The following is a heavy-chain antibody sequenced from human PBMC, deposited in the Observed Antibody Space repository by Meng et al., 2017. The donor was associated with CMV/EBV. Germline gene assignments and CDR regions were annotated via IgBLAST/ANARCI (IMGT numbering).Heavy chain of an antibody. J-gene: IGHJ4*02. CDR1: GGSISSGDSY. D-gene: IGHD1-14*01. Sequence: QWHLRARGPARVKPYQTRSLTCTASGGSISSGDSYWSWIRQPPGKGLEWIGYIYYSGSTYYNPSLKSRVTISVDTSKNQFSLKLSSVTAADTAVYYCARVTSRVAGAFDYWGQGTLVTVSS. V-gene: IGHV4-30-4*08. CDR2: IYYSGST. CDR3: ARVTSRVAGAFDY.